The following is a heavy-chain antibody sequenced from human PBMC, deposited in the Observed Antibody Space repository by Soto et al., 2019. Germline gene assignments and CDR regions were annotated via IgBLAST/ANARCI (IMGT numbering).Heavy chain of an antibody. J-gene: IGHJ4*02. Sequence: QVQLQESGPGVVKPSQTLSLTCAVSGASLARGGFYWIWIRQYPGTGLEWIGDIYDSGRTRYNPSLKSRITRSVDTSKNHFSLHLSSVTAADTALYCCATYYDIFTGPMGPMKDGGQGILVTGSS. D-gene: IGHD3-9*01. CDR1: GASLARGGFY. V-gene: IGHV4-31*11. CDR2: IYDSGRT. CDR3: ATYYDIFTGPMGPMKD.